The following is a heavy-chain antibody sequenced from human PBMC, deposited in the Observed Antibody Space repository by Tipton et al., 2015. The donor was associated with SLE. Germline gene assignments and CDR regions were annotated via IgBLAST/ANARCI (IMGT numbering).Heavy chain of an antibody. D-gene: IGHD3-9*01. CDR3: ARMAGYYHFDY. CDR1: GGSFSGYY. V-gene: IGHV4-34*01. CDR2: INHSGST. J-gene: IGHJ4*02. Sequence: TLSLTCAVYGGSFSGYYWSWIRQPPGKGLEWIGEINHSGSTNYNPSLKSRVTISVDTSKNQFSLKLRSVTAADTAVYYCARMAGYYHFDYWGPGTQVTVSS.